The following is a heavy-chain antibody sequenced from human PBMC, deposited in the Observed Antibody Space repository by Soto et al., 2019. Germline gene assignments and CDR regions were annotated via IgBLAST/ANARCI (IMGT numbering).Heavy chain of an antibody. CDR1: GGSISSYY. Sequence: SETLSLTCTVSGGSISSYYWSWIRQPPGKGLEWIGYIYYSGSTNYNPSLKSRVTISVDTSKNQFSLKLSSVTAADTAVYYCARGVIAATIDYWGQGTLVTVSS. V-gene: IGHV4-59*01. D-gene: IGHD6-6*01. J-gene: IGHJ4*02. CDR3: ARGVIAATIDY. CDR2: IYYSGST.